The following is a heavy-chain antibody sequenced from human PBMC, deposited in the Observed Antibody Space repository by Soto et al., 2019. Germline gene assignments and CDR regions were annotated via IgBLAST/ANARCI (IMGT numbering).Heavy chain of an antibody. D-gene: IGHD1-1*01. CDR3: ARVSTPNVYYFDY. Sequence: ASVKVSCKASGGTFSSYAISWVRQAPGQGLEWMGGIIPIFGAANYAQKFQGRVTITADESTSTAYMELSSLRSEDTAVYYCARVSTPNVYYFDYWGQGTLVTVSS. J-gene: IGHJ4*02. CDR2: IIPIFGAA. CDR1: GGTFSSYA. V-gene: IGHV1-69*13.